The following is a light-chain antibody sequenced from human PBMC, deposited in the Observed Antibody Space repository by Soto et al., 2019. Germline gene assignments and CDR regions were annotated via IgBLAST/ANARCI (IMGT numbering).Light chain of an antibody. CDR1: QSVGNY. V-gene: IGKV3-11*01. CDR2: DAS. CDR3: QQRSTWLT. J-gene: IGKJ4*01. Sequence: EIVLTQSPATLSLSPGERATLSCRASQSVGNYLAWYQQKPGQAPRLLIYDASSTATGIPARFRGSGSGTDFTLTISSLEPEDFAVYYCQQRSTWLTFGGGTKVDIK.